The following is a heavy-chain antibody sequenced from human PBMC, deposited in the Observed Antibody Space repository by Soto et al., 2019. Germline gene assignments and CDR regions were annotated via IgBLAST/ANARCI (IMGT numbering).Heavy chain of an antibody. J-gene: IGHJ6*03. Sequence: GGSLRLSCASSGFTFSSYSMNLVRQAPGKGLEWVSSISSSSSYIYYADSVKGRFTISRDNAKNSLYLQMNSLRAEDTAVYYCARDAAPSPRGYYYYMDVWGKGTTVTVSS. CDR2: ISSSSSYI. CDR1: GFTFSSYS. V-gene: IGHV3-21*01. CDR3: ARDAAPSPRGYYYYMDV.